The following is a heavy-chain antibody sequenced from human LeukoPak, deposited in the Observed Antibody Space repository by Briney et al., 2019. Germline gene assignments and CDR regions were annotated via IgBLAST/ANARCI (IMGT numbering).Heavy chain of an antibody. D-gene: IGHD4-17*01. Sequence: SVKVSCKASGGTFSSYAISWVRQAPGQGLEWMGGIIPIFGTANYAQKFQGRVTITADKSTSTAYMELSSLRSEDTAVYYCARGDGDYGSRPFDYWGQGTLVTVSS. V-gene: IGHV1-69*06. J-gene: IGHJ4*02. CDR3: ARGDGDYGSRPFDY. CDR2: IIPIFGTA. CDR1: GGTFSSYA.